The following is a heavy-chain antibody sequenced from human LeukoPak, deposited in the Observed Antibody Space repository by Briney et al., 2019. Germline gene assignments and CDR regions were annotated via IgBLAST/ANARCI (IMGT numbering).Heavy chain of an antibody. CDR1: GYTFTGYY. J-gene: IGHJ3*02. CDR2: INPNSGGT. CDR3: ARVLPGGSTVAFDI. D-gene: IGHD1-26*01. Sequence: PVASVKVSCKASGYTFTGYYMHWVRQAPGQGLEWMGWINPNSGGTNYAQKFQGRVTMTRDTSISTAYMELSRLRSDDTAVYYCARVLPGGSTVAFDIWGQGTMVTVSS. V-gene: IGHV1-2*02.